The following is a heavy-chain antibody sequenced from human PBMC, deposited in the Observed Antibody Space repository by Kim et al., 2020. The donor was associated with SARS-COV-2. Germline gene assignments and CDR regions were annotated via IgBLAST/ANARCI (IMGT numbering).Heavy chain of an antibody. CDR3: AKDRGVRGVHYYYYGMDV. Sequence: KGRFTISRDNAKNTLYLQMNSLRAEDTAVYYCAKDRGVRGVHYYYYGMDVWGQGTTVTVSS. D-gene: IGHD3-10*01. J-gene: IGHJ6*02. V-gene: IGHV3-23*01.